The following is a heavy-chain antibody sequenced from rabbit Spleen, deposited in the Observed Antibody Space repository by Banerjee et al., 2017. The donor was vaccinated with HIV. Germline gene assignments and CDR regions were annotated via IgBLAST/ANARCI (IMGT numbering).Heavy chain of an antibody. Sequence: QSLEESGGDLVQPGASLTLTCTASGFSFSSGYYMCWVRQAPGKGLEWIACIYTGSSGRTYYANWAKGRFTISKTSSTTVTLQMTSLTAADTATYFCGRAPDDYFNLWGQGTLVTVS. V-gene: IGHV1S40*01. CDR3: GRAPDDYFNL. J-gene: IGHJ4*01. CDR1: GFSFSSGYY. CDR2: IYTGSSGRT.